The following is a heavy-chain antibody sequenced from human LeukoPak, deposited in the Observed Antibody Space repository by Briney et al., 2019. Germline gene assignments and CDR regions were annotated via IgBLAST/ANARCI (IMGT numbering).Heavy chain of an antibody. V-gene: IGHV3-23*01. CDR2: ITFSGDTA. Sequence: GGSLRLSCAASGFNFNNYHMTWVRQAPGEGLEWVSIITFSGDTAYYADSVKGRSTISRDNSKDTLYLQMNSLRAEDTAIYYCAKKSQSRGRGAFDIWGQGTMVTVSS. CDR1: GFNFNNYH. J-gene: IGHJ3*02. D-gene: IGHD3-10*01. CDR3: AKKSQSRGRGAFDI.